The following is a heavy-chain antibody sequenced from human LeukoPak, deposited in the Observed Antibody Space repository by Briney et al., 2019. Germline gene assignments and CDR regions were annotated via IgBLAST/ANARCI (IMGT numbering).Heavy chain of an antibody. Sequence: ASVKVSCKASGNTFTDHYLHWVRQAPGQGLEWLAWISPNSGGTNYAQKFQGRVTLTRDTSITTAYMELSRLRSDDTAVYYCARGRDSGSRTYYFDFWGQGTLVTVSS. CDR1: GNTFTDHY. CDR3: ARGRDSGSRTYYFDF. J-gene: IGHJ4*02. D-gene: IGHD1-26*01. V-gene: IGHV1-2*02. CDR2: ISPNSGGT.